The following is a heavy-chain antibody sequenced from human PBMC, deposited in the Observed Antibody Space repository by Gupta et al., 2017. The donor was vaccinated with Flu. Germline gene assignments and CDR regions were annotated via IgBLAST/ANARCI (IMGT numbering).Heavy chain of an antibody. J-gene: IGHJ3*02. V-gene: IGHV4-31*03. Sequence: TVSGGSISSGGYYWSWIRQHPGKGLEWIGYIYYSGSTYYNPSLKSRVTISVDTSKNQFSLKLSSVTAADTAVYYCARVTYYYDSSGPWAFDIWGQGTMVTVSS. CDR2: IYYSGST. CDR1: GGSISSGGYY. D-gene: IGHD3-22*01. CDR3: ARVTYYYDSSGPWAFDI.